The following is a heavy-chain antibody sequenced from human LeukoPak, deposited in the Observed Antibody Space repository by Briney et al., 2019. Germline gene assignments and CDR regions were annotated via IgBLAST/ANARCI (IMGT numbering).Heavy chain of an antibody. J-gene: IGHJ6*03. CDR1: GFTFSSYW. CDR3: TRERDYVLLWLGDDYYYMDV. V-gene: IGHV3-49*04. D-gene: IGHD3-10*01. Sequence: PGGSLRLSCAASGFTFSSYWMSWVRQAPGKGLEWVGFIRSKAYGGTTEYAASVKGRFTISRDDSKSIAYLQMNSLKTEDTAVYYCTRERDYVLLWLGDDYYYMDVWGKGTTVTISS. CDR2: IRSKAYGGTT.